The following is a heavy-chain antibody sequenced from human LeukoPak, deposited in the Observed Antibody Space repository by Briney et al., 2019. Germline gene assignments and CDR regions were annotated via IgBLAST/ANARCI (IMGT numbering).Heavy chain of an antibody. CDR2: ISSSSSYI. J-gene: IGHJ3*02. D-gene: IGHD6-13*01. V-gene: IGHV3-21*01. Sequence: GGSLRLSCAASGFTFSSYSMNWVRQAPGKGLEWVSSISSSSSYIYYADSVKGRFTISRDNAKNSLYPQMNSLRAEDTAVYYCARDSAGDAFDIWGQGTMVTVSS. CDR3: ARDSAGDAFDI. CDR1: GFTFSSYS.